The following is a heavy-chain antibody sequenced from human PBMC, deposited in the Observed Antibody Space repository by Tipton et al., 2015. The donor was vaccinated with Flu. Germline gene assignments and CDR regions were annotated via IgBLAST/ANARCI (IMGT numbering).Heavy chain of an antibody. V-gene: IGHV3-23*01. J-gene: IGHJ6*02. CDR2: LSNSGGRT. CDR3: ARGPLPDSNWYNGMDV. CDR1: GFTFSSHA. D-gene: IGHD6-13*01. Sequence: GSLRLSCTASGFTFSSHAMSWVRQAPGKGLEWVSGLSNSGGRTYYADSVRGRFTISRDNVKNSLYLQMNSLRVGDTAVYYCARGPLPDSNWYNGMDVWGQGTTVTVSS.